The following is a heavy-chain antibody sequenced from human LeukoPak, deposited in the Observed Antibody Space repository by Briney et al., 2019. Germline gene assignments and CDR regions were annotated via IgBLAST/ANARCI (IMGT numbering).Heavy chain of an antibody. J-gene: IGHJ6*03. CDR1: GGSMKRSY. D-gene: IGHD6-6*01. Sequence: SETLSLTCLVSGGSMKRSYWTWIRQAPGKGLEWIGNIDDSGNTNYSPSLKSRVTISLDTSKNQFSLRVTSVTAADRGLYFCARDSSPDALPYMDAWGKGTTVTVSS. V-gene: IGHV4-59*01. CDR2: IDDSGNT. CDR3: ARDSSPDALPYMDA.